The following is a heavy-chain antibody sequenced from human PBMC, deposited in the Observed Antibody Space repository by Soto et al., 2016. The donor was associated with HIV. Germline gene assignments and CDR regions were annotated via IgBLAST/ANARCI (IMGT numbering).Heavy chain of an antibody. CDR1: GFPFSDYW. D-gene: IGHD2-2*01. CDR2: INSDGSST. CDR3: ARDFSNSWFEY. Sequence: EVQLVESGGDLVQPGGSLRLSCAASGFPFSDYWMHWVRQAPGKGLVWVSRINSDGSSTEYADSVKGRFTIPRDNAKNTVYLQMSSLRADDTALYYCARDFSNSWFEYWGQGTLVTVSS. J-gene: IGHJ5*01. V-gene: IGHV3-74*01.